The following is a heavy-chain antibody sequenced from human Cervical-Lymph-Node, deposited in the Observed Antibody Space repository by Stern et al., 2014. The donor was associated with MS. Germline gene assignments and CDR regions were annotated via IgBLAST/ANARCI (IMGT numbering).Heavy chain of an antibody. J-gene: IGHJ4*02. Sequence: EVQLVESGGGLVQPGGSLRLSCAASGFTFSSYWMSWVRQAPGKGLGWVANRKQDEGNKYYVDSVKGRFTISRDNAKSSLYLQMNSLRAEDTAVYYCARDGLDSSGWFFDYWGQGTLVTVSS. V-gene: IGHV3-7*01. CDR2: RKQDEGNK. CDR1: GFTFSSYW. CDR3: ARDGLDSSGWFFDY. D-gene: IGHD6-19*01.